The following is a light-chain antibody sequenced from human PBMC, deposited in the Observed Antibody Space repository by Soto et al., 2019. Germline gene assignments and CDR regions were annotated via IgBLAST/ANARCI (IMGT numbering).Light chain of an antibody. CDR3: QVWDSNSDHYF. CDR1: DIGNKS. Sequence: SYELTQPPSESVAPGKTARITCGGDDIGNKSVHWYQQKPGQAPVLVIYYDSDRPSGIPERFSGSNSGNTATLTISGVEAGDEADYYCQVWDSNSDHYFFGTGTKVTVL. J-gene: IGLJ1*01. V-gene: IGLV3-21*04. CDR2: YDS.